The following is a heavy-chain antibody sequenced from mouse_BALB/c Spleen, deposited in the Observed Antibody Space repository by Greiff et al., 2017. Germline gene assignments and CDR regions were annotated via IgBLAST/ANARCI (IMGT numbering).Heavy chain of an antibody. CDR1: GFNIKDYY. V-gene: IGHV14-4*02. D-gene: IGHD2-14*01. CDR2: IDPENGDT. J-gene: IGHJ3*01. CDR3: NAYGTTAFAY. Sequence: EVQLQQSGAELVRSGASVKLSCTASGFNIKDYYMHWVKQRPEQGLEWIGWIDPENGDTEYAPKFQGKATMTADTSSNTAYLQLSSLTSEDTAVYYCNAYGTTAFAYWGQGTLVTVSA.